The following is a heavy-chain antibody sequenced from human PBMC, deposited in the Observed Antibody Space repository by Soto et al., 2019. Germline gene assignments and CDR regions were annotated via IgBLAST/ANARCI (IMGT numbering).Heavy chain of an antibody. CDR3: AAGGGLPRYY. J-gene: IGHJ4*02. D-gene: IGHD5-12*01. Sequence: PSETLSLTCAVPGGSISSCCYSWSWIRQPPGKGLEWIGYIYHSGSTYYNPSLKSRVTISVDRSKNQFSPKLSSVTAADTAVYYCAAGGGLPRYYWGQGTLVTVSS. CDR1: GGSISSCCYS. CDR2: IYHSGST. V-gene: IGHV4-30-2*01.